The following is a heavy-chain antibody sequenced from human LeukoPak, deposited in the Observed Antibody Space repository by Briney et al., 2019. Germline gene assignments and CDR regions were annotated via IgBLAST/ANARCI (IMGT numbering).Heavy chain of an antibody. CDR1: GFTFSSYA. Sequence: PGGSLRLSCAASGFTFSSYAMSWVRQAPGKGLEWVSAISGSGGSTYYADSVKGRFTISRDNSKNTLYLQVNSLRAEDTAVYYCAKHSSILTGYYPYWGQGTLVTVSS. CDR3: AKHSSILTGYYPY. V-gene: IGHV3-23*01. D-gene: IGHD3-9*01. CDR2: ISGSGGST. J-gene: IGHJ4*02.